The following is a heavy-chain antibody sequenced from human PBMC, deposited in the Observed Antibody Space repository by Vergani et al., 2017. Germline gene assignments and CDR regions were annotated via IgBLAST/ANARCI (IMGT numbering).Heavy chain of an antibody. Sequence: EVQLVESGGGLVQHGRSLRLSCAASGFTFDDYAMHWVRQAPGKGLEWVSGISWNSGSIGYADSVKGRFTISRDNAKNSLYLQMNSLRAEDTALYYCAKDMRGGGLLPFYWYFDLWGRGTLVTVSS. CDR2: ISWNSGSI. J-gene: IGHJ2*01. D-gene: IGHD2-21*02. CDR3: AKDMRGGGLLPFYWYFDL. V-gene: IGHV3-9*01. CDR1: GFTFDDYA.